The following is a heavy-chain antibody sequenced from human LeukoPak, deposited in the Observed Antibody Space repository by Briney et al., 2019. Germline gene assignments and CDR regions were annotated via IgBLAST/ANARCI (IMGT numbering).Heavy chain of an antibody. J-gene: IGHJ4*02. CDR2: INHSGST. V-gene: IGHV4-34*01. CDR1: GGSFSGYY. CDR3: ARTTGYSYGLSPAEEFDY. D-gene: IGHD5-18*01. Sequence: SETLSLTCAVYGGSFSGYYWSWIRQPPGKGLEWIGEINHSGSTNYNPSLKSRVTISVDTSKNQFSLKLSSVTAADTAVYYCARTTGYSYGLSPAEEFDYWGQGTLVTVSS.